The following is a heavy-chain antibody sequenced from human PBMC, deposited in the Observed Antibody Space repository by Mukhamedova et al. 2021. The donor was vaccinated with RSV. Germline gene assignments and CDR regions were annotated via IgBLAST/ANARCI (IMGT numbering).Heavy chain of an antibody. Sequence: ADSVKGRFTISRDNAKNSLYLQMYSLRAEDTAVYYCARAGGYCSSTSCYTGDYYYYYYMDVWGKGTTVTVSS. V-gene: IGHV3-21*01. CDR3: ARAGGYCSSTSCYTGDYYYYYYMDV. J-gene: IGHJ6*03. D-gene: IGHD2-2*02.